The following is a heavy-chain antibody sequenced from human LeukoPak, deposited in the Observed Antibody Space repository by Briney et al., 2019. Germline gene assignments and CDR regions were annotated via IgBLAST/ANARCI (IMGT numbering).Heavy chain of an antibody. CDR2: ISSSGSTI. Sequence: PGGSLRLSCAASGFTFSDYYMSWIRQARGKGLEWVSYISSSGSTIYYADSVKGRFTISRDNAKNSLYLQMNSLRAEDTAVYYCARVAVRGYYFDYWGQGTLVTVSS. J-gene: IGHJ4*02. CDR1: GFTFSDYY. CDR3: ARVAVRGYYFDY. V-gene: IGHV3-11*04. D-gene: IGHD3-10*02.